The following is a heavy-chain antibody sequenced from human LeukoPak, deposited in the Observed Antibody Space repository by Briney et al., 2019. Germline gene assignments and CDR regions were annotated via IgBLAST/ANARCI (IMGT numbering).Heavy chain of an antibody. CDR3: AKGTLRSCTGARCYPFDY. CDR2: ITGSGDST. J-gene: IGHJ4*02. Sequence: GGSLRLSCVASRFSFSAYAMNWVRQAPGKGLEWVSSITGSGDSTYIADSVKGRFTIYRDNSKNTMYMQMNNLRAEDTAVYYCAKGTLRSCTGARCYPFDYWGQGTLVNVSS. D-gene: IGHD2-8*02. CDR1: RFSFSAYA. V-gene: IGHV3-23*01.